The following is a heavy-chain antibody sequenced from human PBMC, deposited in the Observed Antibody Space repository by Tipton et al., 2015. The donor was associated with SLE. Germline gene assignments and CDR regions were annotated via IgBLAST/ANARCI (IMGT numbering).Heavy chain of an antibody. Sequence: QSGAEVKKPGESLKISCKGSGYSFTSYWIGWVRQMPGKGLEWMGIIYPGDSDTRYSPSFQGQVTISADKSISTAYLHWSSLKASDTAMYYCARHVSYYYDSTGLDYWGQGTLVTVSS. CDR1: GYSFTSYW. J-gene: IGHJ4*02. CDR2: IYPGDSDT. V-gene: IGHV5-51*01. CDR3: ARHVSYYYDSTGLDY. D-gene: IGHD3-22*01.